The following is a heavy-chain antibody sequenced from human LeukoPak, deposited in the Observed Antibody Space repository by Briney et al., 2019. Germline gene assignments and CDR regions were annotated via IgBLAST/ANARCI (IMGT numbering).Heavy chain of an antibody. CDR3: AKDRGPYSGYDSFFDF. CDR1: GFIFSSYA. D-gene: IGHD5-12*01. Sequence: GGSLRLSCAASGFIFSSYAMSWVRRAPGKGLEWVSGISGSGGSTYYSDSMKGRFTISRDNSKNTLFLQMNSLRAEDTAVYYCAKDRGPYSGYDSFFDFWGQGTLVTVSS. CDR2: ISGSGGST. J-gene: IGHJ4*02. V-gene: IGHV3-23*01.